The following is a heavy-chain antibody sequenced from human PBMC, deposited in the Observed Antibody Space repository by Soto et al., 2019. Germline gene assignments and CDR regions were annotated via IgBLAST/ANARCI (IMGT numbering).Heavy chain of an antibody. CDR3: AKDLFRYDYIWALVDAFDI. J-gene: IGHJ3*02. CDR1: GFTFSSYA. V-gene: IGHV3-23*01. D-gene: IGHD3-16*01. Sequence: PGGSLRLSCAASGFTFSSYAMSWVRQAPGKGLEWVSAISGSGGSTYYADSVKGRFTISRDNSKNTLYLQMNSLRAEDTAVYYCAKDLFRYDYIWALVDAFDIWGQGTMVTVSS. CDR2: ISGSGGST.